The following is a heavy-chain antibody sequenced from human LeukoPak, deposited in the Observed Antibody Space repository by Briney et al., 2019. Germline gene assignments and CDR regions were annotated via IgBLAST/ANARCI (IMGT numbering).Heavy chain of an antibody. D-gene: IGHD3-10*01. Sequence: PGGSLRLSCAVSEFIFSNYWMSWVRQAPGKGLEWVANINQDGSEKSYVDSVKGRFNTSRDNAKNSLYLQMNSLRAEDTAVYYCARVWIYYDSGNSNCVFDYWGQGTLVTVSS. CDR2: INQDGSEK. V-gene: IGHV3-7*01. CDR1: EFIFSNYW. CDR3: ARVWIYYDSGNSNCVFDY. J-gene: IGHJ4*02.